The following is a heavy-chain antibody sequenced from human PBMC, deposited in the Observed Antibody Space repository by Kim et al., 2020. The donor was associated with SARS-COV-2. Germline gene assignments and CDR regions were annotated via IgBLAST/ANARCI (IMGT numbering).Heavy chain of an antibody. Sequence: ASVKVSCKTSGYTFTGLYIQWVRQAPGQGLEWMGIIDPGGGTTRYAEKFQGRVTMTRDTSTSTVYMEVSSLRSEDTAVYYCARNYDYWGQGTLVTVSS. CDR3: ARNYDY. CDR1: GYTFTGLY. V-gene: IGHV1-46*01. J-gene: IGHJ4*02. CDR2: IDPGGGTT.